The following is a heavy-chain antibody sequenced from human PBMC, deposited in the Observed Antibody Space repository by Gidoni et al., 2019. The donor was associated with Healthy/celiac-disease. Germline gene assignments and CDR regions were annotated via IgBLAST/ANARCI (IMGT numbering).Heavy chain of an antibody. CDR3: TRDPVTTGYFDY. CDR2: MRSKAYGGTT. J-gene: IGHJ4*02. D-gene: IGHD4-17*01. CDR1: GFTFGDYA. V-gene: IGHV3-49*03. Sequence: EVQLVESGGGLVQPGRSLRLSCTASGFTFGDYAMSWFRQAPGKGLEWVGFMRSKAYGGTTEYAASVKGRFTISRDDSKSIAYLQMNSLKTEDTAVYYCTRDPVTTGYFDYWGQGTLVTVSS.